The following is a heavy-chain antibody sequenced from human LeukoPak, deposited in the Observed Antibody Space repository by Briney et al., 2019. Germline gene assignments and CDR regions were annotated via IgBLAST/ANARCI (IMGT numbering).Heavy chain of an antibody. J-gene: IGHJ4*02. Sequence: SVKVSCKASGGXFSSYAISWVRQAPGQGLEWMGGIIPIFGTANYAQKFQGRVTITADESTSTAYMELSSLRSEDTAVYYCARGLEWFGELSHFDYWGQGTLVTVSS. D-gene: IGHD3-10*01. CDR3: ARGLEWFGELSHFDY. CDR1: GGXFSSYA. V-gene: IGHV1-69*01. CDR2: IIPIFGTA.